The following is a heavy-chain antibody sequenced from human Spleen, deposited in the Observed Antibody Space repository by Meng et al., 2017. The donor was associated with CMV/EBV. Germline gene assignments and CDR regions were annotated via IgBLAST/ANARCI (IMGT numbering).Heavy chain of an antibody. D-gene: IGHD3-10*01. CDR2: INHSGST. CDR1: GGSFSGYY. CDR3: ARDRGVYGSGRAYYYGLDV. V-gene: IGHV4-34*01. Sequence: SETLSLTCAVYGGSFSGYYWSWIRQPPGKGLEWIGEINHSGSTNYNPSLKSRVTISVDTSKNQFSLKLSSVTAADTAVYYCARDRGVYGSGRAYYYGLDVWGQGTTVTVSS. J-gene: IGHJ6*02.